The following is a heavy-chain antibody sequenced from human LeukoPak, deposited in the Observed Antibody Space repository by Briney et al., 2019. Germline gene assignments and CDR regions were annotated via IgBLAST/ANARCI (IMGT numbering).Heavy chain of an antibody. CDR3: ARFYDSSAYYRNNWFDP. Sequence: GASVKVSCKASGYTFTRYYMHWVRQAPGQGLEWMGWINPKNGGTNYAQKFQGRVTMTRDTSISTAYMELSRLRSDDTAMYYCARFYDSSAYYRNNWFDPWGQGTLVTVSS. V-gene: IGHV1-2*02. CDR2: INPKNGGT. D-gene: IGHD3-22*01. CDR1: GYTFTRYY. J-gene: IGHJ5*02.